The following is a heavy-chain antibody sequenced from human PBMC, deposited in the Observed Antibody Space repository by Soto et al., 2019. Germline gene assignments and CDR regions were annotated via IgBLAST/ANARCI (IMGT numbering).Heavy chain of an antibody. D-gene: IGHD6-13*01. CDR3: ARHSYSSIGNWFDP. Sequence: SETLSLTCTVSGGSISSYYWSWIRQPPGKGLEWIGYIYYSGSTNYNPSLKSRVTISVDTSKNQFSLKLGSVTAADTAVYYCARHSYSSIGNWFDPWGQGTLVTVSS. CDR2: IYYSGST. J-gene: IGHJ5*02. V-gene: IGHV4-59*01. CDR1: GGSISSYY.